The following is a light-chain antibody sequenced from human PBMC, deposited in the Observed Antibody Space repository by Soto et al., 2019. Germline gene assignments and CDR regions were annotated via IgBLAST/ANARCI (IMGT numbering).Light chain of an antibody. V-gene: IGKV3D-20*01. CDR1: QTVGSTY. Sequence: EIVLTQSPATLSLSPGERATLSCGASQTVGSTYLAWYHQKPGLAPRLLIYDTSSRATGIPDRFSGSGSGTDFTLTISRLEPEDFADYSCQHYGSSPWTFGQGAKVEIK. CDR3: QHYGSSPWT. CDR2: DTS. J-gene: IGKJ1*01.